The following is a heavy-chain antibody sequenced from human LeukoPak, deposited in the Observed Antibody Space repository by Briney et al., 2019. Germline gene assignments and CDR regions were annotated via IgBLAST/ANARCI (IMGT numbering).Heavy chain of an antibody. D-gene: IGHD1-26*01. V-gene: IGHV3-48*03. CDR2: ISSSGSTI. CDR3: ARESPGATREY. CDR1: GFTFSSYE. Sequence: GGSLRLSCAASGFTFSSYEMNWVRQAPGKGLEWVSYISSSGSTIYYADSVKGRFTISRDNAKNSLYLQMNSLRAEDTAVYYCARESPGATREYWGQGALVTVSS. J-gene: IGHJ4*02.